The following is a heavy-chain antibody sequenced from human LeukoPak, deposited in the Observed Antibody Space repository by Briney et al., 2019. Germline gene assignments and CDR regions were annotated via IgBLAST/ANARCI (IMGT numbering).Heavy chain of an antibody. Sequence: SQTLSLTCTVSAGSINSGDYYWSWIRQPAGKGLEWIGRIYTPGTNYNYNPSLKSRVTISIDTSKNQFSLKLTSVTAADTAVYYCARGSGSSGKIDYWGQGTLVTVPS. V-gene: IGHV4-61*02. D-gene: IGHD6-19*01. CDR1: AGSINSGDYY. J-gene: IGHJ4*02. CDR2: IYTPGT. CDR3: ARGSGSSGKIDY.